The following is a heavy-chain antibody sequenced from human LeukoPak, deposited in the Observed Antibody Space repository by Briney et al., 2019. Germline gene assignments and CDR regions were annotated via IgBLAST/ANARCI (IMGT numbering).Heavy chain of an antibody. J-gene: IGHJ4*02. CDR2: IYNSGGT. CDR1: GFTISSNY. Sequence: GGSLRLSCAASGFTISSNYMSWARQAPGKGLEWVSVIYNSGGTYYADSVKGRFTISRDNSKNTVSLQMNSLRAEDTAVYYCARASFWFDYSGYYFDSWGQGTLVTVSS. D-gene: IGHD2-15*01. V-gene: IGHV3-66*01. CDR3: ARASFWFDYSGYYFDS.